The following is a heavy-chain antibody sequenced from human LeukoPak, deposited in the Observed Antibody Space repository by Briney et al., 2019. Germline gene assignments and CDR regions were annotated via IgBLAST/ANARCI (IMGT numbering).Heavy chain of an antibody. CDR1: GFTFSSYA. D-gene: IGHD1-1*01. CDR2: IRESSRSARS. CDR3: AKRPTTGTGAFFDY. V-gene: IGHV3-23*01. J-gene: IGHJ4*02. Sequence: TGGSLRLSCAASGFTFSSYAMAWVRQAPGKGLEWVSSIRESSRSARSFYTDSVKGRVTISRDNSENTLYLQMNSLTADDTAVYYCAKRPTTGTGAFFDYWGQGTLVTVSS.